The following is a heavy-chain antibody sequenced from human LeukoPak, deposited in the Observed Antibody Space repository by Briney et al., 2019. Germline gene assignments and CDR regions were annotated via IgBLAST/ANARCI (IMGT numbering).Heavy chain of an antibody. CDR1: GGTFSSYA. V-gene: IGHV1-69*05. D-gene: IGHD6-13*01. J-gene: IGHJ5*02. Sequence: GASVKVSCKASGGTFSSYAISWVRQAPGQGLEWMGGIIPIFGTANYAQKFQGRVTITTDESTSTAYMELSSLRSEDTAVYYCARGIAAAGTHNWFDPWGQGTLVTVSS. CDR3: ARGIAAAGTHNWFDP. CDR2: IIPIFGTA.